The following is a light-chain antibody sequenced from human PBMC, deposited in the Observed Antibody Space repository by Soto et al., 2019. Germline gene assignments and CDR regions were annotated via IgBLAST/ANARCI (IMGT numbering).Light chain of an antibody. V-gene: IGLV2-18*02. J-gene: IGLJ1*01. CDR2: DVT. Sequence: QSVLTQPPSVSGSPGQSVAISCTGSSSDVGSNNRVSWYHQPPGTAPKLIIYDVTNRPSGVPDRFSGSKSGNTASLTISGLQAEDGADYYCSSYTTSNPYVFGTGTRVTVL. CDR1: SSDVGSNNR. CDR3: SSYTTSNPYV.